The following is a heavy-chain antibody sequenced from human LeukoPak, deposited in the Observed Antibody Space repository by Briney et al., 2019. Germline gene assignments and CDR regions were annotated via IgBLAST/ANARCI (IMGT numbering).Heavy chain of an antibody. V-gene: IGHV4-59*01. D-gene: IGHD2-2*01. Sequence: SETLSLTCTVSGDSISSYYWRWIRQPPGKGLEWIGYIYYSVTNYNPSLQSRVTLSVDTSKNQFYLSLSSVTAADTAIYYCARYRAFDIWGQGTMVTVSS. CDR3: ARYRAFDI. CDR1: GDSISSYY. J-gene: IGHJ3*02. CDR2: IYYSVT.